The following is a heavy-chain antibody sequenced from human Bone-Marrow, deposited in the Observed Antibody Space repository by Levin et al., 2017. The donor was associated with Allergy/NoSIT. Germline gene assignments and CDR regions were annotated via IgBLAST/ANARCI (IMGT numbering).Heavy chain of an antibody. Sequence: GGSLRLSCAASGFTFSTFGMHWVRQAPGKGLEWVAIISYDGSNPYFADSVKGRFTISRDNPTNTLYLEMNSLRPEDTAIYYCEKEDARLLGLLDQWGQGTLVTVSS. CDR1: GFTFSTFG. D-gene: IGHD5/OR15-5a*01. CDR3: EKEDARLLGLLDQ. CDR2: ISYDGSNP. J-gene: IGHJ4*02. V-gene: IGHV3-30*18.